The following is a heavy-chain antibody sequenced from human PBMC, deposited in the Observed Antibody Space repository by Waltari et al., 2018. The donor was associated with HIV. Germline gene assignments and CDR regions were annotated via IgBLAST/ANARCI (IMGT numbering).Heavy chain of an antibody. CDR1: GYIFTSHW. J-gene: IGHJ6*02. CDR3: ARVYCTGSSCYYYYGLDV. Sequence: EVQLVQSGAEVKKPGESLRISCQGSGYIFTSHWIAWVRQMPGKGLEWMGRIDPSDSYTNYSPSFQGHVTMSADKSSSTTYLQWRSLEASDTAMYYCARVYCTGSSCYYYYGLDVWGQGTTVTVS. D-gene: IGHD2-8*02. CDR2: IDPSDSYT. V-gene: IGHV5-10-1*01.